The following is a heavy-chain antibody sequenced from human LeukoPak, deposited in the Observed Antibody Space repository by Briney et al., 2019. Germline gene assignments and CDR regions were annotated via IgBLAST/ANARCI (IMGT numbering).Heavy chain of an antibody. Sequence: PGGSLRLSCAASGFTFSSYAMSWVRQAPGKGLEWVSAISGSGGSTYYADSVKGRFTISRDNSKNTLYLQMNSLRAEDTAVYYCAKDPGGARTLKILGSYPALDYWGQGTLVTVSS. CDR2: ISGSGGST. CDR1: GFTFSSYA. CDR3: AKDPGGARTLKILGSYPALDY. V-gene: IGHV3-23*01. J-gene: IGHJ4*02. D-gene: IGHD1-26*01.